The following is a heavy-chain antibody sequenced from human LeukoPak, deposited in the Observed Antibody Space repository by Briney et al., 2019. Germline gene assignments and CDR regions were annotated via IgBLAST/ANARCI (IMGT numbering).Heavy chain of an antibody. J-gene: IGHJ5*02. CDR3: ARERDSSSWYRNWFDP. V-gene: IGHV3-48*03. CDR1: GFTFSSYE. CDR2: ISSSGSTI. D-gene: IGHD6-13*01. Sequence: SGGSLRLSCAASGFTFSSYEMNWVRQAPGKGLEWVSYISSSGSTIYYADSVKGRFTISRDNAKNSLYLQMNSLRGEDTAVYYCARERDSSSWYRNWFDPWGQGTLVTVSS.